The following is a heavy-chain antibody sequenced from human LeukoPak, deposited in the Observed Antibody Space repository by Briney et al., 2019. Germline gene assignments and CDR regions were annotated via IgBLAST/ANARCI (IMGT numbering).Heavy chain of an antibody. CDR3: ARVRVGSRSFFPFDY. CDR1: GGSISSYY. J-gene: IGHJ4*02. V-gene: IGHV4-59*12. Sequence: NPAETLSLTCTVSGGSISSYYGSWIRQPPGEGREWIGYIYYSGSTNYNPSLKSRVTISVDTSKNQFSLTLSPVTAADTAVYSCARVRVGSRSFFPFDYWGQGTLVTVSS. D-gene: IGHD1-26*01. CDR2: IYYSGST.